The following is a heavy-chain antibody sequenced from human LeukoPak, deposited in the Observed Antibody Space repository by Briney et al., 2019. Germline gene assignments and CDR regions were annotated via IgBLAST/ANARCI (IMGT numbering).Heavy chain of an antibody. J-gene: IGHJ4*02. CDR2: INPNSGGT. CDR3: ARARWVAGSLTGY. V-gene: IGHV1-2*02. CDR1: GYTFTGYY. Sequence: ASVKVSCKASGYTFTGYYMHWVRQAPGQGLEWMGWINPNSGGTNYAQKFQGRVTMTRDTSISTAYMELSRLRSDDTAVYYCARARWVAGSLTGYWGQGTLVTVSS. D-gene: IGHD6-19*01.